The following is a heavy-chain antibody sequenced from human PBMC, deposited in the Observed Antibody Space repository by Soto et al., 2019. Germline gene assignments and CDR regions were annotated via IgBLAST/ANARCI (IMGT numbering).Heavy chain of an antibody. D-gene: IGHD1-26*01. J-gene: IGHJ3*02. CDR3: AKWATDDAFDI. Sequence: PGGSLRLSCAASGFTFSSYGMHWVRQAPGKGLEWVAVISYDGSNKYYADSVKGRFTISRDNSKNTLYLQMNSLRAEDTAVYYCAKWATDDAFDIWGQGTMVTVS. CDR1: GFTFSSYG. V-gene: IGHV3-30*18. CDR2: ISYDGSNK.